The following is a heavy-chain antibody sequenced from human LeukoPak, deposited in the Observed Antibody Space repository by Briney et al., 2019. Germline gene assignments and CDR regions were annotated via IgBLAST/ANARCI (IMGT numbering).Heavy chain of an antibody. J-gene: IGHJ4*02. CDR2: VYTSGST. CDR1: GGSISSYY. V-gene: IGHV4-4*07. Sequence: SETLSLTCTASGGSISSYYWGWIRQPAGKGLVWIRRVYTSGSTNYDPSLRSRVTMSVDTSKNQFSLKLSSVTAADTAVYYCARDSGSQNYWGQGTLVTVSS. D-gene: IGHD1-26*01. CDR3: ARDSGSQNY.